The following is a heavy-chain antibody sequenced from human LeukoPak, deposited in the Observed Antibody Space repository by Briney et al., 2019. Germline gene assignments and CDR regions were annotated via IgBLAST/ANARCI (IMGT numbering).Heavy chain of an antibody. CDR1: GGTFSSYA. CDR2: IIPIFGTA. V-gene: IGHV1-69*13. Sequence: ASVKVSCKASGGTFSSYAISWVRRAPGQGLEWMGGIIPIFGTANYAQKFQGRVTITADESTSTAYMELSSLRSEDTAVYYCARADGYSYGRGAFSFDYWGQGTLVTVSS. D-gene: IGHD5-18*01. CDR3: ARADGYSYGRGAFSFDY. J-gene: IGHJ4*02.